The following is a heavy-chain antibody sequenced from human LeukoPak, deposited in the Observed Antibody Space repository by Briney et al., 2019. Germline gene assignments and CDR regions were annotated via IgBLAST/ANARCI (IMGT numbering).Heavy chain of an antibody. Sequence: GGSLRLSCAASGFTFGNAWMSWVRQAPGKGLEWVGRIKSKTDGGTTDYAAPVKGRFTISRDDSKNTLYLQMNSLKTEDTAVYYCTTLQYSSSKGYWGQGTLVTVSS. J-gene: IGHJ4*02. D-gene: IGHD6-13*01. CDR3: TTLQYSSSKGY. V-gene: IGHV3-15*01. CDR2: IKSKTDGGTT. CDR1: GFTFGNAW.